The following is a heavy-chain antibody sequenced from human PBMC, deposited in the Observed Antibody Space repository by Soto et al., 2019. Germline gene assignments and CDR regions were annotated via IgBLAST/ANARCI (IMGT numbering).Heavy chain of an antibody. J-gene: IGHJ4*02. CDR1: GFTFSSYG. D-gene: IGHD5-12*01. CDR2: ISHDGSNK. Sequence: GGSLRLSCAASGFTFSSYGMHWVGQAPGKGLEWVAVISHDGSNKYYADSVKGRFTISRDNSKNTLYLQMNSLRAEDTAVYYCAKIIVATTRDYWGQGTLVTVSS. CDR3: AKIIVATTRDY. V-gene: IGHV3-30*18.